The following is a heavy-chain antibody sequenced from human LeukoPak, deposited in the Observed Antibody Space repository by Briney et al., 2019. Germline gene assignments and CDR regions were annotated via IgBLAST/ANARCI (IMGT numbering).Heavy chain of an antibody. V-gene: IGHV1-18*04. J-gene: IGHJ3*02. D-gene: IGHD2-2*01. CDR1: GYTFTNYG. CDR2: ISPYNDYT. Sequence: ASVKVSCKAAGYTFTNYGISWVRQAPGQGLEWMGWISPYNDYTNYAQKLQGRVTMTTDTATSTGYMELRSLRSDDTAVYYCARWYCSSTSCYAGAFDMWGQGTMVTVSS. CDR3: ARWYCSSTSCYAGAFDM.